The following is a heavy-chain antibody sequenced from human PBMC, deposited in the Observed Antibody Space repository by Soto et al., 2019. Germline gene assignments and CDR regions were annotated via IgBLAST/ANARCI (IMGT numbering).Heavy chain of an antibody. V-gene: IGHV2-5*02. CDR3: AHAGDYDLLTFDH. D-gene: IGHD4-17*01. Sequence: QITLKESGPTLVRPAQTLTLTCGFSGFSLSSYGMGVAWIRQPPGEALEWLALIYWDDDKRYSPSLKDRLAISKDTSSNQVVLTITNMDPGDTATYFCAHAGDYDLLTFDHWGPGTLVTVSS. CDR2: IYWDDDK. J-gene: IGHJ4*02. CDR1: GFSLSSYGMG.